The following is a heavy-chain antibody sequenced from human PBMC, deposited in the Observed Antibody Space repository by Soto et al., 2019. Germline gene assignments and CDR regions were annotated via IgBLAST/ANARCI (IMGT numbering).Heavy chain of an antibody. CDR3: VRVQWLRPPEVSNFFDY. CDR2: IFSGGST. Sequence: GGSLRLSCTVSGFTVSANYMSWVGQSPEKGLEWVSVIFSGGSTYYADSVWGRFTISRDSSQNTLYLQMNSLRAEDTAVYYCVRVQWLRPPEVSNFFDYWGQGVLVTVSS. D-gene: IGHD5-12*01. CDR1: GFTVSANY. V-gene: IGHV3-53*01. J-gene: IGHJ4*02.